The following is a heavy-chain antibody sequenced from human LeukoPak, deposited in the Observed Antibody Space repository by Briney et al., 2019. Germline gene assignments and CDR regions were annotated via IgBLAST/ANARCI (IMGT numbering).Heavy chain of an antibody. CDR3: ARVDSSGYYGKYAFDI. Sequence: GSLRLSCAASGFTFSSYGMSWVRQPPGKGLEWIGEIYHSGSTNYNPSLKSRVTISVDKSKNQFSLKLSSVTAADTAVYYCARVDSSGYYGKYAFDIWGQGTMVTASS. CDR1: GFTFSSYGM. CDR2: IYHSGST. V-gene: IGHV4-4*02. D-gene: IGHD3-22*01. J-gene: IGHJ3*02.